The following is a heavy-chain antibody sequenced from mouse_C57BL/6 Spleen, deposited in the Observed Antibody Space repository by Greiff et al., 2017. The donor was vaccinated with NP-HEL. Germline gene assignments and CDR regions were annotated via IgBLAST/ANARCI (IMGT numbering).Heavy chain of an antibody. D-gene: IGHD2-2*01. CDR2: IYPSDSET. CDR1: GYTFTSYW. J-gene: IGHJ1*03. CDR3: ASGGYYGNFDV. Sequence: VQLQQPGAELVRPGSSVKLSCKASGYTFTSYWMDWVKQRPGQGLEWIGNIYPSDSETHYNQKFKDKATLTVDKSSSTAYMQLSSLTSEDSAVYYCASGGYYGNFDVWGTGTTVTVSS. V-gene: IGHV1-61*01.